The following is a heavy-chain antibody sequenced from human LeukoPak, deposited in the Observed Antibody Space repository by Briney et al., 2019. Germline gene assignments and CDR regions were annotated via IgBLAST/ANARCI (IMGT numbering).Heavy chain of an antibody. J-gene: IGHJ4*02. D-gene: IGHD6-6*01. CDR1: GFTFDDYG. Sequence: GGSLRLSCAASGFTFDDYGMSWVRQAPGKGLEWVSGINWNGGSTGYADSVKGRFTISRDNAKNSLYLQMNSLRAEDTALYYCARSGIAARPADFDYWGQGTLVTVSS. CDR3: ARSGIAARPADFDY. CDR2: INWNGGST. V-gene: IGHV3-20*04.